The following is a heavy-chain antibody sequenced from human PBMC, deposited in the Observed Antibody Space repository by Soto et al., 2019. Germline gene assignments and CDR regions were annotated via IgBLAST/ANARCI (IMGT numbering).Heavy chain of an antibody. V-gene: IGHV4-61*01. D-gene: IGHD3-10*01. CDR2: IYYSGST. Sequence: PSETLSLTCTVSGGSVSSGSYYWSWIRQPPGKGLEWIGYIYYSGSTNYNPSLKSRVTISVDTSKNQFSLKLSSVTAADTAVYYCARVRFTMVRGVNWFDPRGQGTLVTVSS. CDR3: ARVRFTMVRGVNWFDP. J-gene: IGHJ5*02. CDR1: GGSVSSGSYY.